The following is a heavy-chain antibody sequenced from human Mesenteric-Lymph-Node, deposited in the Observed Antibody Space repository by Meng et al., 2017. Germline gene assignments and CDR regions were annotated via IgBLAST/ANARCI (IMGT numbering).Heavy chain of an antibody. J-gene: IGHJ2*01. CDR1: GGSITSGGYS. CDR3: ARVGWRQWSFDL. V-gene: IGHV4-30-2*05. Sequence: QLQLQESGSGLVKPSQTLSLTCGVSGGSITSGGYSWTWIRQPPGKGLEWIGYIYYSGSTYYNPSLKSRVTISVDTSKNQFSLKLSSVTAADTAVYYCARVGWRQWSFDLWGRGTLVTVSS. D-gene: IGHD5-18*01. CDR2: IYYSGST.